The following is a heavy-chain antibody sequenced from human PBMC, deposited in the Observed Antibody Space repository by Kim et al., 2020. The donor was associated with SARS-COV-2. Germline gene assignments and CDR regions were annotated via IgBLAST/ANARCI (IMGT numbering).Heavy chain of an antibody. J-gene: IGHJ6*02. Sequence: DCVKGRCTISRDNSTNTLYLQMNSLRAEDTAVYYCARDTAMVTPPYYGMDVWGQGTTVTVSS. V-gene: IGHV3-30*07. D-gene: IGHD5-18*01. CDR3: ARDTAMVTPPYYGMDV.